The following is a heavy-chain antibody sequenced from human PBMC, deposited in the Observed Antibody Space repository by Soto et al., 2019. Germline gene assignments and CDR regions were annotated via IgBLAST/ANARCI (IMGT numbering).Heavy chain of an antibody. D-gene: IGHD3-9*01. Sequence: PGGSLRLSCAASGFTFSSYSMNWVRQAPGKGLEWVSPISSSSSYIYYADSVKGRFTIPRDNAKNSLYLQMNSLRAEDTAVYYCARDSSSYYDILTGYYHPSVGFDPWGQGTLVTVSS. CDR1: GFTFSSYS. CDR2: ISSSSSYI. V-gene: IGHV3-21*01. J-gene: IGHJ5*02. CDR3: ARDSSSYYDILTGYYHPSVGFDP.